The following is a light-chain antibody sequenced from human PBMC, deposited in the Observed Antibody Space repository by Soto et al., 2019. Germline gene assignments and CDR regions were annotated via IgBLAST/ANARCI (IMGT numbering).Light chain of an antibody. J-gene: IGLJ2*01. CDR1: NIGSKN. CDR3: QVYDSSTRVI. Sequence: SYELTQPLSVSVALGQTARITCEGDNIGSKNVHWYQQKPGQAPVLVIYRDVNRPSGIPERFSGSNSGNTATLTISRAQAGDEDDFSWQVYDSSTRVIFGGGTKLTVL. CDR2: RDV. V-gene: IGLV3-9*01.